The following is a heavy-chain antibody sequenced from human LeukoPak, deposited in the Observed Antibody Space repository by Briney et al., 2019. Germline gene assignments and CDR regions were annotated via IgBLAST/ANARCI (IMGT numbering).Heavy chain of an antibody. J-gene: IGHJ3*02. D-gene: IGHD6-13*01. CDR2: IGTVGDT. Sequence: GGSLTLSCAASGFIFSTYYMHWVRQPTGKGLEWVSAIGTVGDTHYEHSVKGRFTISIENAKNPLYLQMNTLTAGDTAVYYCVREGNIAEAGRWIDALNMWGQGTMVTVSS. V-gene: IGHV3-13*01. CDR3: VREGNIAEAGRWIDALNM. CDR1: GFIFSTYY.